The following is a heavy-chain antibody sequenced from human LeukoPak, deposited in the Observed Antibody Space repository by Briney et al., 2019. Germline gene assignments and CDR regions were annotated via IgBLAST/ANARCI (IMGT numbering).Heavy chain of an antibody. CDR2: ISASGGST. J-gene: IGHJ4*02. D-gene: IGHD3-22*01. V-gene: IGHV3-23*01. Sequence: GGSLRLSCAASGFTFSSSAMSWVRQVPGKGLEWVSGISASGGSTSYADSVRGRFTISRDNSKNTLYLQMSSLRAGDTAVYYCAKSSYYDSSGYYREYYFDYWGQGTLVTVSS. CDR1: GFTFSSSA. CDR3: AKSSYYDSSGYYREYYFDY.